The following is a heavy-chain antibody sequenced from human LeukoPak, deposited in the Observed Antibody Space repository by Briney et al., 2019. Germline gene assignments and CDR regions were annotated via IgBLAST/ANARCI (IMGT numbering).Heavy chain of an antibody. CDR2: ISAYNGNT. CDR3: ARVPPDLMVRGDYFDY. J-gene: IGHJ4*02. Sequence: ASVKVSCKASGYTFTSYGISWVRQAPGQGLEWMGWISAYNGNTNYAQKLQGRVTMTTDTSTSTAYMELRSLRSDDTAVYYCARVPPDLMVRGDYFDYWGQGTLVTVSS. CDR1: GYTFTSYG. D-gene: IGHD3-10*01. V-gene: IGHV1-18*01.